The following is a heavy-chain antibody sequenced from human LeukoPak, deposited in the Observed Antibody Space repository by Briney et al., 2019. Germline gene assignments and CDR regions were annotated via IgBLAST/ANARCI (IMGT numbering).Heavy chain of an antibody. CDR1: GFTFEDYG. Sequence: GGSLRLSSAASGFTFEDYGMTWVRQVPGKGLEWISGIDWNGNSTGYADSLKGRFTISRDNAKNSLSLQMNSVRVEDTGLYYCARCSGDFWSGLYYYFIDVWGKGTTVTVSS. V-gene: IGHV3-20*03. J-gene: IGHJ6*03. CDR3: ARCSGDFWSGLYYYFIDV. D-gene: IGHD3-3*01. CDR2: IDWNGNST.